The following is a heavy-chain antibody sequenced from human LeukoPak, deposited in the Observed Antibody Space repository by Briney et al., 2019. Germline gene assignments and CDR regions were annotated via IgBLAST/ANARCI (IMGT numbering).Heavy chain of an antibody. CDR3: ARRGSRTYAFDN. CDR2: ILTNNGNA. Sequence: GASVKVSCKASGGTFSSYAISWVRQAPGQGLEWMGWILTNNGNAKYAQAFTGRFVFSLDTSVNTAYLQINRLTSEDTAVYYCARRGSRTYAFDNWGQGTLVTVSS. J-gene: IGHJ4*02. CDR1: GGTFSSYA. V-gene: IGHV7-4-1*02. D-gene: IGHD2-2*01.